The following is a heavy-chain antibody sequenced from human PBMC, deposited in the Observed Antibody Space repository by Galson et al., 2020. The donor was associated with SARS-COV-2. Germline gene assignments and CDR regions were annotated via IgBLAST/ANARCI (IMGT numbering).Heavy chain of an antibody. CDR3: ARENAGSPVFDY. CDR2: IDWDDDK. Sequence: SGPTLVKPTQTLTLTCTFSGFSLSTSGMCVSWIRQPPGKALEWLARIDWDDDKYYSTSLKTRLTMSKDTSKNQVVLTMTNMDPVDTATYYCARENAGSPVFDYWGQGTLVTVSS. CDR1: GFSLSTSGMC. V-gene: IGHV2-70*11. J-gene: IGHJ4*02. D-gene: IGHD3-10*01.